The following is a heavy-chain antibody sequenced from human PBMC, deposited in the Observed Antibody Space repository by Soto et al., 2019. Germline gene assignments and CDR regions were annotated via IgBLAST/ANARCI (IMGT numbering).Heavy chain of an antibody. Sequence: GGSLRICCRTSSFTCSPHSMHGVSQAPRERLESVSGIRELXVITPYGGCVKGRFTISRDKSKNTLYLHMKSLRAEDTARLYCVQEGKMGVEGFDVGGHGTLVTVSS. D-gene: IGHD1-26*01. CDR2: IRELXVIT. CDR1: SFTCSPHS. J-gene: IGHJ4*01. CDR3: VQEGKMGVEGFDV. V-gene: IGHV3-23*01.